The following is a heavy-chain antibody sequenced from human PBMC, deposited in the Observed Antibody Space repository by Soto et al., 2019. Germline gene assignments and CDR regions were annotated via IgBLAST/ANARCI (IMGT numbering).Heavy chain of an antibody. CDR1: GGSITDKW. CDR2: IYHSGST. CDR3: AREGYHAYSLGY. D-gene: IGHD4-4*01. Sequence: QVQLQESGPGLVKPSGILSLTCAVSGGSITDKWWSWIRQTPGKGLEWIGEIYHSGSTNYNPSLKSRLTMSVDKSKNDFSLKLYSLTAADTAIEYCAREGYHAYSLGYWGQGTLVTVSS. J-gene: IGHJ4*02. V-gene: IGHV4-4*02.